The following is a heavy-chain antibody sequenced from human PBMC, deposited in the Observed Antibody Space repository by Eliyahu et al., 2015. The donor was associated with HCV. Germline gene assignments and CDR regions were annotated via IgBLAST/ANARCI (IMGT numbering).Heavy chain of an antibody. CDR3: AKLMGYCSGGSCYGIFDY. CDR1: GFXFXSYX. Sequence: EVQLLESGGGLVQPGGSLXLXCAASGFXFXSYXXSWVGQAPGKGLEWVSAIXGSGGSTYYADSVKGRFTISRDNSKNTLYLQMNSLRAEDTAVYYCAKLMGYCSGGSCYGIFDYWGQGTLVTVSS. V-gene: IGHV3-23*01. J-gene: IGHJ4*02. D-gene: IGHD2-15*01. CDR2: IXGSGGST.